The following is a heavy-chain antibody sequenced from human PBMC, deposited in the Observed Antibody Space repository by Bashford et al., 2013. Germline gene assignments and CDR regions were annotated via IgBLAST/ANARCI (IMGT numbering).Heavy chain of an antibody. CDR3: ALTSMTTLDY. J-gene: IGHJ4*01. D-gene: IGHD3-9*01. V-gene: IGHV5-51*01. Sequence: WMGIIYPDDSDTKYSPSFQGHVTISADKSITTAYLQWSSLKASDTAMYYCALTSMTTLDYWGHGTLVTVS. CDR2: IYPDDSDT.